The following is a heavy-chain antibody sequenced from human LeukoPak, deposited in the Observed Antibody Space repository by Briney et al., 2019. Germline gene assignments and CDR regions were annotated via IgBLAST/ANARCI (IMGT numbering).Heavy chain of an antibody. CDR3: AGYTVLVSGTFDY. CDR2: ISRSGGTV. Sequence: GGSLRLSCAASGFTFSDYYMSWIRQAPGKGLEWVSYISRSGGTVYYADSVKGRFTISRDNAKNSLYLQMNSLRAEDTAVYYCAGYTVLVSGTFDYWGQGTQVTVSS. J-gene: IGHJ4*02. CDR1: GFTFSDYY. V-gene: IGHV3-11*01. D-gene: IGHD5-18*01.